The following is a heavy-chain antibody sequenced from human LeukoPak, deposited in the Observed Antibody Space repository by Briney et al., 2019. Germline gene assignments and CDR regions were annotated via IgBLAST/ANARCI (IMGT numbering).Heavy chain of an antibody. V-gene: IGHV3-7*03. Sequence: GGSLRLSCVASGFTFSSYWMSWVRQAPGKGLEWVANIKQDGNEKYYVDSVKGRFTISRDNAKNSLYLQMNSLRAEDTAVYYCAKDKRSSSWFPSTYYYYMDVWGKGTTVTISS. D-gene: IGHD6-13*01. CDR2: IKQDGNEK. CDR3: AKDKRSSSWFPSTYYYYMDV. J-gene: IGHJ6*03. CDR1: GFTFSSYW.